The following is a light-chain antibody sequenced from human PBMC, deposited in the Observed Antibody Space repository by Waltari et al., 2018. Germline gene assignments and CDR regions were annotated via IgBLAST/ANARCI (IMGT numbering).Light chain of an antibody. J-gene: IGLJ3*02. CDR1: NSNIGAGCD. Sequence: QSVLTQPPSVSGAPGQRVTSSRAGSNSNIGAGCDVHWYQHLPGTAPKLLIYGNINRPSGVPDRFSGSKSGTSASLAITGLQADDEADYYCQSYDSSHWVFGGGTKLTVL. CDR2: GNI. V-gene: IGLV1-40*01. CDR3: QSYDSSHWV.